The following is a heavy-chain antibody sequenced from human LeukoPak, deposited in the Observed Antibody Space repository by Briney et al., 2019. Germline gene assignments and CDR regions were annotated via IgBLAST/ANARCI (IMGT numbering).Heavy chain of an antibody. D-gene: IGHD1-26*01. V-gene: IGHV1-2*02. CDR3: ARDMRIVGATWDAFDI. J-gene: IGHJ3*02. CDR2: INPNSGGT. CDR1: GYTFTGYY. Sequence: ASVKVSCKASGYTFTGYYMHRVRQAPGQGLEWMGWINPNSGGTNYAQKFQGRVTMTRDTSISTAYMELSRLRSDDTAVYYCARDMRIVGATWDAFDIWGQGTMVTVSS.